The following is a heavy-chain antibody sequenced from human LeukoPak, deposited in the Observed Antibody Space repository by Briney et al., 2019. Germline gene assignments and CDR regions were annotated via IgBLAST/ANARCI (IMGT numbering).Heavy chain of an antibody. CDR3: ARITGGAWTSFDH. CDR1: GGSISSYY. CDR2: VYNSGTT. J-gene: IGHJ4*02. Sequence: SETLSLTCTVSGGSISSYYWSWIRQPAGKGLEWIGRVYNSGTTDYSPSLQSRVTMSIDRSKIQFSLKLRSVTAADTAVYYCARITGGAWTSFDHWGQGILVTVSS. V-gene: IGHV4-4*07. D-gene: IGHD3-16*01.